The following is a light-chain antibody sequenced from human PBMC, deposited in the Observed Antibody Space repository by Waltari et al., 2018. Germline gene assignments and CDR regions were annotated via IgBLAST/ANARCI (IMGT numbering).Light chain of an antibody. CDR3: QQSYSPLLYT. CDR1: QIIASY. V-gene: IGKV1-39*01. CDR2: AAS. Sequence: DIQMTQSPSSLSASVGDRVTITCRASQIIASYLNWYQQKPGKAPKLLIYAASTLQSGVPSRFSGSGSGTDFTLTISTLQPEDFATYYCQQSYSPLLYTFGQGTKVEIK. J-gene: IGKJ2*01.